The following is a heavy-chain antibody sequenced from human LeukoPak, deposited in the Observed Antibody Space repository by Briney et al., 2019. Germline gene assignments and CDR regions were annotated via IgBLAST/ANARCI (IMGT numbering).Heavy chain of an antibody. CDR3: ARDRGISGRPNAFDI. J-gene: IGHJ3*02. V-gene: IGHV1-2*02. Sequence: GASVKVSCKSSGYTFTSYYIHWVRQAPAQGLEWMGWISPHTGGTNFAQKFQGRVTMTRDTSISTAYMELNSLRADDTAVYYCARDRGISGRPNAFDIWGQGTMVVVSS. D-gene: IGHD6-6*01. CDR2: ISPHTGGT. CDR1: GYTFTSYY.